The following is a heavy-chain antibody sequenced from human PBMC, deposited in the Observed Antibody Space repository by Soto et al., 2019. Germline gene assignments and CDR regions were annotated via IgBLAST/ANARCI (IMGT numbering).Heavy chain of an antibody. Sequence: QVQLVQSGAEVKKPGASVKVSCKASGYTFTSYYMHWVRQAPGQGLEWMGIINPSGGSTSYAQKFQGRVTMTWDTSTSTVYMELSSLRSEDTAVYYCARINAGTGDFQHWGQGTLVTVSS. J-gene: IGHJ1*01. CDR2: INPSGGST. D-gene: IGHD6-13*01. CDR1: GYTFTSYY. CDR3: ARINAGTGDFQH. V-gene: IGHV1-46*01.